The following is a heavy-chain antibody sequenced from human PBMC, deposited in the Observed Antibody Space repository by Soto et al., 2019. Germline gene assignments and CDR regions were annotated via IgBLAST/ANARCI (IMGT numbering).Heavy chain of an antibody. D-gene: IGHD3-3*01. V-gene: IGHV1-18*01. CDR1: GYTFTSYD. J-gene: IGHJ4*02. Sequence: QVQLVQSGAEVKKPGASVKVSCKASGYTFTSYDISWVRQAPGQGLEWMGWISAYNGNTNYAQKLQCRVTMTTDTSTSTAYMELRSLSSDDTVGYYCASTYYDFWCGYYWYFDYWGQGHIVTVSS. CDR2: ISAYNGNT. CDR3: ASTYYDFWCGYYWYFDY.